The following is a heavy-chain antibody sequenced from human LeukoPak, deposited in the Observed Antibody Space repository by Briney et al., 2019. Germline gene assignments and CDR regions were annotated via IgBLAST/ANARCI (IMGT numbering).Heavy chain of an antibody. J-gene: IGHJ4*02. CDR2: IYTGGGR. CDR3: ARGIDY. Sequence: GGSLRLSCAASGFTVSSNSMNWVRQAPGKELEWVSVIYTGGGRYYADSVRGRFTISRDTSKNMVFLQMNSLRVEDTAVYYCARGIDYWGRGTLVTVSS. CDR1: GFTVSSNS. V-gene: IGHV3-53*01.